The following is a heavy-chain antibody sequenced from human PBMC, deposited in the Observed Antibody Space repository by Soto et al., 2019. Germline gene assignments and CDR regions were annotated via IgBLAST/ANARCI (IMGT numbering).Heavy chain of an antibody. CDR1: RFTFSDYS. CDR2: ISGGGETI. CDR3: ARDSPSSQWRPTRYFDY. D-gene: IGHD6-19*01. V-gene: IGHV3-48*02. J-gene: IGHJ4*02. Sequence: PEGSLKLSCAASRFTFSDYSMKWARQAPGKGLEWVSYISGGGETIYYADSVRGRFTISRDNAKNSLFLQMNSLREEDTAVYYCARDSPSSQWRPTRYFDYWGQGTLVTVSS.